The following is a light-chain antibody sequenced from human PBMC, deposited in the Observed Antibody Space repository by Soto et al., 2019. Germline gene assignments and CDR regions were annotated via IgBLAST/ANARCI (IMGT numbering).Light chain of an antibody. V-gene: IGKV3-15*01. J-gene: IGKJ2*01. Sequence: EIVMTQSPATLSVSPGERATLSRRASQSVSSNLAWYQQKPGQAPRLLIYGASTRATGIPARFSGSGSGTEFTLTISSLQSEDFAVYYCQQYNNWPVYTFGQGTKLEIK. CDR3: QQYNNWPVYT. CDR2: GAS. CDR1: QSVSSN.